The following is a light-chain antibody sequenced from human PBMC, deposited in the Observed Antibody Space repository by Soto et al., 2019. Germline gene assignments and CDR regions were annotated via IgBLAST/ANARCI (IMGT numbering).Light chain of an antibody. CDR1: SSNIGAGYD. Sequence: QSVLTQPPSVSGAPGQRVTISCTGSSSNIGAGYDVHWYQQLPGTAPKLLIYGNSNRPSGVPDRFSGSKSGTSASLAITGLQAEDEGDYYCQSYDSSLSGYGFGGGTKLTVL. CDR3: QSYDSSLSGYG. V-gene: IGLV1-40*01. J-gene: IGLJ3*02. CDR2: GNS.